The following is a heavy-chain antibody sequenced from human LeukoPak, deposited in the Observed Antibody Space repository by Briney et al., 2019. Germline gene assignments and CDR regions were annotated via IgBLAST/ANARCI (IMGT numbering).Heavy chain of an antibody. Sequence: SETLSLTCAVFGGSFSDYYWSWIRQPPGKGLEWIGEINYSGSTNYNPSLKSRVTISVDTSKNQFSLKLSSVTAADTAVYYCVRGLAYCSGGSCYFWFDPWGQGTLVTVSS. J-gene: IGHJ5*02. CDR3: VRGLAYCSGGSCYFWFDP. D-gene: IGHD2-15*01. V-gene: IGHV4-34*01. CDR1: GGSFSDYY. CDR2: INYSGST.